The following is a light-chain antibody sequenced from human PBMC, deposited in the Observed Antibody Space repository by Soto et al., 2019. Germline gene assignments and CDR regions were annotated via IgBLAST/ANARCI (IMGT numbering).Light chain of an antibody. CDR3: QQRADWWT. Sequence: EIVVTQSPATLSLSPGERATLSFRASQSVSSHLAWYQQKPGQAPRLLIDDASNRATGIPARFSGSGSGTDFTLTISSLEPEDSAVYYCQQRADWWTFGQGTKVDIK. J-gene: IGKJ1*01. V-gene: IGKV3-11*01. CDR2: DAS. CDR1: QSVSSH.